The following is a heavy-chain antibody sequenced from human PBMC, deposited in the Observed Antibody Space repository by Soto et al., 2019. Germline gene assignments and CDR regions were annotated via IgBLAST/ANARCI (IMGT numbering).Heavy chain of an antibody. CDR1: GFSFSRIA. Sequence: QVQVVESGGGVVQPGRSLRLSCVTSGFSFSRIAMHWVRQAPGKGLEWVAAIWHDGSNEQSADSVKGRFSISRDSSKNTVYLQMNSLTAEDTAVYYCAKVIGLWFEGLDVWGQGTTVTVSS. CDR3: AKVIGLWFEGLDV. D-gene: IGHD3-10*01. J-gene: IGHJ6*02. CDR2: IWHDGSNE. V-gene: IGHV3-33*06.